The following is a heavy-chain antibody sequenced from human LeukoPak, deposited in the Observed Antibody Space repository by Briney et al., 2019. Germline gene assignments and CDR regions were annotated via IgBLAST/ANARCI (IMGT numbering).Heavy chain of an antibody. J-gene: IGHJ2*01. CDR2: VDSSGSP. CDR3: ARNRRGHTVVVPRFFDI. V-gene: IGHV4-4*07. D-gene: IGHD2-21*01. CDR1: DGTISSYY. Sequence: SETLSLTCIVSDGTISSYYWSWVRQSAGKGLEWLGHVDSSGSPTYNPSLDSRVTISVDKTKRQFYLQLRSVTAADTAVYYCARNRRGHTVVVPRFFDIWGRGTRVTVSS.